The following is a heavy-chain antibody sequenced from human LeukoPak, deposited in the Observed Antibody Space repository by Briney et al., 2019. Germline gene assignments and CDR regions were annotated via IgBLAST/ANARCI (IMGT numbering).Heavy chain of an antibody. CDR1: GYTFSGHA. CDR2: ISGTTGTI. D-gene: IGHD3-10*01. J-gene: IGHJ4*02. V-gene: IGHV3-23*01. Sequence: PGGSLRLSCEAYGYTFSGHAMSWVRQAPGKGLEWVSTISGTTGTIYYADSVKGRFTISRDNSKNTLYLQMKSLRAEDTAEYHCAIVKGYFDSGNYFGFFDFWGQGTLVTVSS. CDR3: AIVKGYFDSGNYFGFFDF.